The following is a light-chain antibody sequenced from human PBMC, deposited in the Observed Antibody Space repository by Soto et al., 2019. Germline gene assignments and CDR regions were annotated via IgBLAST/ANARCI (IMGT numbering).Light chain of an antibody. J-gene: IGKJ5*01. CDR3: QRYNSWPPIT. Sequence: EIVMTQSPDTLSVSPGERATLSCRASQSVGINLAWYQQKPGQAPRLLIYDTSTRATGIPARFSGSGSGTEFTLTISSLHSEDFAVYYCQRYNSWPPITFGQGTRLEIK. CDR2: DTS. CDR1: QSVGIN. V-gene: IGKV3-15*01.